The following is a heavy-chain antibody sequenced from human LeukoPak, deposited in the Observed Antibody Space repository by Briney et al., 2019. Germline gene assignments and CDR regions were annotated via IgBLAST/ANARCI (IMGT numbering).Heavy chain of an antibody. V-gene: IGHV3-23*01. CDR3: AKGSYYDSSGSFYFDY. J-gene: IGHJ4*02. D-gene: IGHD3-22*01. Sequence: PGGSLRLSCAASGFTFSSYAMSWVRQAPGKGLEWVSGISGSGDNTYYADSVKGRFTISSDNSKNTLYLQVNSLGTEDTAAYYCAKGSYYDSSGSFYFDYWGQGTLVTVSS. CDR1: GFTFSSYA. CDR2: ISGSGDNT.